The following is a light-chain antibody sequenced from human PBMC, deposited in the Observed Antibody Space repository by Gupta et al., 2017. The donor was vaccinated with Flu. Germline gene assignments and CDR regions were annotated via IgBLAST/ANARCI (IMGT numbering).Light chain of an antibody. V-gene: IGKV3-20*01. CDR2: GAS. Sequence: EIVLTQSPGTLSLSAGERATLSCRASQSISSNYLAWYQHKAGQAPRLLIYGASSRATDIPDRFSGSGSGTDFTLTISRLEPEDFAVYYCQQDGHSFYTFGQGPKVQMK. J-gene: IGKJ2*01. CDR3: QQDGHSFYT. CDR1: QSISSNY.